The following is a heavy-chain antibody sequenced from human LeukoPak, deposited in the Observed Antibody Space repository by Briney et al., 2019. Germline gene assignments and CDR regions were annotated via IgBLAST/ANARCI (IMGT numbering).Heavy chain of an antibody. D-gene: IGHD4-17*01. V-gene: IGHV3-30*04. J-gene: IGHJ4*02. Sequence: PGRSLRLSCPASGFTFSSYAMHWVRQAPGKGLEWVAVISYDGSNKYYADSVRGRFTISRDTYKNTLYLQMNSLRAEDTAVFYCARGGPFMTTVLRIDYWGQGTLVTVSS. CDR1: GFTFSSYA. CDR2: ISYDGSNK. CDR3: ARGGPFMTTVLRIDY.